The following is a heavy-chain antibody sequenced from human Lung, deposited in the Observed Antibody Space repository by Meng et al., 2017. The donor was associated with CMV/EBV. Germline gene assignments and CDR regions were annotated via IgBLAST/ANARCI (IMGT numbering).Heavy chain of an antibody. V-gene: IGHV1-8*01. CDR2: MNPNSGNT. CDR3: ARTRIEVEPDGTKIKYYNYGMDV. Sequence: SAXVSXXASGYTFTTYDINWVRQATGQGLEWMGWMNPNSGNTGYAQKFQGRVTMTRVTSISTAYMELSSLTSDDTAVYYCARTRIEVEPDGTKIKYYNYGMDVWGQGTTVXVSS. CDR1: GYTFTTYD. D-gene: IGHD2-15*01. J-gene: IGHJ6*02.